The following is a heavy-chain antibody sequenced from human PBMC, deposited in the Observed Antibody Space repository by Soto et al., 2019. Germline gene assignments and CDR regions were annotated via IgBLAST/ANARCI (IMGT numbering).Heavy chain of an antibody. Sequence: QVQLVESGGGVVQPGRSLRLSCAASGFTFSSYGMHWVRQAPGKGLEWVAVISYDGSNKYYADSVKGRFTISRDNSKNTLYLQMNSLRVEDTAVYYCAKDLSAAGFDYWGQGTLVTVSS. D-gene: IGHD6-13*01. J-gene: IGHJ4*02. CDR3: AKDLSAAGFDY. CDR2: ISYDGSNK. CDR1: GFTFSSYG. V-gene: IGHV3-30*18.